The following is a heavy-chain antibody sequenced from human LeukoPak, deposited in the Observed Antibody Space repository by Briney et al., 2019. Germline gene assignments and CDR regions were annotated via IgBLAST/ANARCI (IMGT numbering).Heavy chain of an antibody. CDR2: INHSGST. CDR3: ASCSSASWYAGDWFDP. D-gene: IGHD2-2*01. V-gene: IGHV4-34*01. J-gene: IGHJ5*02. CDR1: GGSFSDYY. Sequence: SETLSLTCAVYGGSFSDYYWSWIRQSPGKGLEWIGEINHSGSTNYNPSLKSRVTISVDTSKNQFSLKLNSVTAADTAVYYCASCSSASWYAGDWFDPWGQGTLVTVSS.